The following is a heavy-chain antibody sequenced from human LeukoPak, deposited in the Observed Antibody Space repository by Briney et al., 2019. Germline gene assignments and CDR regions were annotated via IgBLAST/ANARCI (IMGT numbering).Heavy chain of an antibody. J-gene: IGHJ3*02. D-gene: IGHD6-13*01. Sequence: SETLSLTCAVSGGSISGSNWWSWVRQPPGKGLEWIGEIYHSGSTNYNPSLKSRVTISVDKSKNQFSLKLSSVTAADTAVYYCARSPPGIAAAGASFDIWGQGTMVTVSS. V-gene: IGHV4-4*02. CDR3: ARSPPGIAAAGASFDI. CDR1: GGSISGSNW. CDR2: IYHSGST.